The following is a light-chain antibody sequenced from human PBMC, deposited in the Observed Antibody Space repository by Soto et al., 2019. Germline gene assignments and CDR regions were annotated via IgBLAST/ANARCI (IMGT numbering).Light chain of an antibody. J-gene: IGKJ2*01. CDR2: DAS. V-gene: IGKV1-5*01. CDR1: ESITTW. CDR3: HQYITFPYT. Sequence: DIQLTQSPSTLSASVGDRVTITCRASESITTWLAWYQQKPGKAPKVLIHDASTLESGVPSRFSGSGSGTEFTLTISSLQPDDFAAYFCHQYITFPYTFGQGTKLETK.